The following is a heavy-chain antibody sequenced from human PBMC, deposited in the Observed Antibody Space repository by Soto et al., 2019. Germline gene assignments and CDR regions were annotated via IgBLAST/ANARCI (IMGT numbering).Heavy chain of an antibody. CDR2: IYATGTT. CDR1: GASISGFY. D-gene: IGHD1-1*01. J-gene: IGHJ5*02. Sequence: PETLSLTCTVSGASISGFYWSWIRKSAGTGLEWIGRIYATGTTDYNPSLKSRVMMSVDTSKKQFSLKLRSVTAADTAVYYCVRDGTKTLRDWFDPWGQGISVTVSS. V-gene: IGHV4-4*07. CDR3: VRDGTKTLRDWFDP.